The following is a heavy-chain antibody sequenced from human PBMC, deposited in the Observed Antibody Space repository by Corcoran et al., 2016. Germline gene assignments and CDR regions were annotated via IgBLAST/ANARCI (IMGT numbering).Heavy chain of an antibody. CDR1: GYTFTSYA. V-gene: IGHV1-3*01. D-gene: IGHD3-3*01. CDR3: ARGARFLEFVWGYYGMDV. J-gene: IGHJ6*02. Sequence: QVQLVQYGAEVKKPGASVKVSCKASGYTFTSYAMHWVRQAPGQRLEWMGWINAGNGNTKYSQKFQGRVTITRDTSASTAYMGLSSLRSEDTAVYYCARGARFLEFVWGYYGMDVWGQGTTVTVSS. CDR2: INAGNGNT.